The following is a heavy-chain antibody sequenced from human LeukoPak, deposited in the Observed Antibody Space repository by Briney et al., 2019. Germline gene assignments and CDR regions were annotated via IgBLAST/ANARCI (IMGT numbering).Heavy chain of an antibody. Sequence: ETLSLTCTVSGGSISSSSYYWGWIRQAPGKGLEWVSGITGSGANAYYADSVKGRFTISRDNSRNTLYLQMNSLRAEDTAVYYCANNRWLQSGYSDYWGQGTLVTVSS. CDR2: ITGSGANA. J-gene: IGHJ4*02. CDR3: ANNRWLQSGYSDY. D-gene: IGHD5-24*01. V-gene: IGHV3-23*01. CDR1: GGSISSSSYY.